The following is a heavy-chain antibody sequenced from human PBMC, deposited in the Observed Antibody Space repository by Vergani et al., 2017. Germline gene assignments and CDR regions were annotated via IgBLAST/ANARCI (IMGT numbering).Heavy chain of an antibody. J-gene: IGHJ3*02. CDR2: IYYSGST. Sequence: QVQLQESGPGLVKPSQTLSLTCTVSGGSISSGGYYWSWTRQHPGKGLEWIGYIYYSGSTYYNPSLKSRVTISVDTSKNQFSLKLSSVTAADTAVYYCARDTYYYDSSGYYPDAFDIWGQGTMVTVSS. CDR1: GGSISSGGYY. D-gene: IGHD3-22*01. V-gene: IGHV4-31*03. CDR3: ARDTYYYDSSGYYPDAFDI.